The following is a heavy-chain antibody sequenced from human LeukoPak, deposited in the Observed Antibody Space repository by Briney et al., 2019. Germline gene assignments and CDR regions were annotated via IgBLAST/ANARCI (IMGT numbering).Heavy chain of an antibody. J-gene: IGHJ3*02. CDR2: IYYSGST. CDR3: ARDPRGDYDAFDI. CDR1: GGSISSYY. Sequence: SETLSLTCTVSGGSISSYYWSWIRQPPGKGLEWIGYIYYSGSTNYNPSLKSRVTISVDTSKNQFSLKLSSVTAADTAVYYCARDPRGDYDAFDIWSQGTMVTVSS. D-gene: IGHD2-21*02. V-gene: IGHV4-59*01.